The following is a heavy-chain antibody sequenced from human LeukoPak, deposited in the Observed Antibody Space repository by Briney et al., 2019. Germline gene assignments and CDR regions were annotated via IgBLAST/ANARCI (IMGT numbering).Heavy chain of an antibody. CDR3: VRGSLASGVVVYYYYYLDV. D-gene: IGHD3-3*01. CDR2: IKGDGSEE. CDR1: GFDFPSYW. J-gene: IGHJ6*03. V-gene: IGHV3-7*01. Sequence: GGSLRLSCTASGFDFPSYWMSWVRQAPGKGLEWVANIKGDGSEEYYVDSVKGRFTISRDNAENSLFLQMNSLRVEDTAVYYCVRGSLASGVVVYYYYYLDVWGKGTTVTVSS.